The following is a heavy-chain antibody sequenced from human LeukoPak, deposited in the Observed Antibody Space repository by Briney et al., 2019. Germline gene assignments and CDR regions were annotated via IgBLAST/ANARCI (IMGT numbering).Heavy chain of an antibody. Sequence: GGSLRLSCAASGFTFSSYAMSWVRQAPGKELEWVSAISGSGGSTYYADSVKGRFTISRDNSKNTLYLQMNSLRAEDTAVYYCAKVEYDSSGYYYAGAFDIWGQGTMVTVSS. CDR1: GFTFSSYA. D-gene: IGHD3-22*01. CDR2: ISGSGGST. CDR3: AKVEYDSSGYYYAGAFDI. J-gene: IGHJ3*02. V-gene: IGHV3-23*01.